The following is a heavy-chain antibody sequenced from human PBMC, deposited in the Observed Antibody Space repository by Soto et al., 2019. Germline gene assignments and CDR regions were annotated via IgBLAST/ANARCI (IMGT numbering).Heavy chain of an antibody. V-gene: IGHV3-33*06. CDR3: AKDLTYGYLDY. CDR2: IWYDGTNQ. J-gene: IGHJ4*02. Sequence: QVQLVESGGGVVQPGRSLRLSCVASGFTFSTYGMHWVRQAPGKGLEWVAIIWYDGTNQHYADSVKGRFTISRDNSRNTLYLQMDRLRTEDTAVYYCAKDLTYGYLDYWGQGTLVTVAS. CDR1: GFTFSTYG. D-gene: IGHD5-18*01.